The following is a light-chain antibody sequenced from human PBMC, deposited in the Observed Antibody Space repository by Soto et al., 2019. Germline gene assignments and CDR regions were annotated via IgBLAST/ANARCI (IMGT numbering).Light chain of an antibody. J-gene: IGKJ4*01. CDR1: QSVSKH. V-gene: IGKV3-11*01. Sequence: DIVLTQSPATLSLSPGERATLSCRASQSVSKHLAWYQQKPGQAPRLLIYDASNRAIGIPARFSGSGSGTDFTLTISSLEPEDFAVYYCQQRNNWTPVTFGGGTKVAIK. CDR3: QQRNNWTPVT. CDR2: DAS.